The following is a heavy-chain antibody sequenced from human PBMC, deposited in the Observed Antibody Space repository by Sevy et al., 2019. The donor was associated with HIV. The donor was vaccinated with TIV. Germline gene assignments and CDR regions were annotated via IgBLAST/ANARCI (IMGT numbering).Heavy chain of an antibody. Sequence: GGSLRLSCAASGFTFSSYNMNWVRQAPGKGLEWVSSISSSSSYIYYADSVKGRFTISRDNAKNSLYLQMNSLRAEDTAVYYCARETMVTGNYYYGMDVWGQGTTVTVSS. CDR1: GFTFSSYN. CDR2: ISSSSSYI. V-gene: IGHV3-21*01. D-gene: IGHD5-18*01. CDR3: ARETMVTGNYYYGMDV. J-gene: IGHJ6*02.